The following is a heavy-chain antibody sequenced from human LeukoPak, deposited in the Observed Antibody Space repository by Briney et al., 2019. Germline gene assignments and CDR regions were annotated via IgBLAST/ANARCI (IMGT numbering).Heavy chain of an antibody. D-gene: IGHD3-3*01. J-gene: IGHJ5*02. CDR2: IIPIFGTA. CDR1: GGTFSSYA. V-gene: IGHV1-69*13. Sequence: EASVKVSCKASGGTFSSYAISWVRQAPGQGLEWMGGIIPIFGTANYAQKFQGRVMITADESTSTAYMELSSLRSEDTAVYYCARASFWSGYLNWFDPWGQGTLVTVSS. CDR3: ARASFWSGYLNWFDP.